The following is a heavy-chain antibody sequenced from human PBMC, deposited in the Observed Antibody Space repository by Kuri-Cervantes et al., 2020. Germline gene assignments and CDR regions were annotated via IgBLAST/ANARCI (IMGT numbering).Heavy chain of an antibody. CDR2: ISSSSSTI. CDR3: ARDRVSSLDY. J-gene: IGHJ4*02. Sequence: GESLKISCAASGFTFSSYSMNWVRQAPGKGLEWVSYISSSSSTIYYADSVKGRFTISRDNAKNSLYLQMNSLRAEDTAVYYCARDRVSSLDYWGQGTLVTVSS. D-gene: IGHD6-6*01. CDR1: GFTFSSYS. V-gene: IGHV3-48*04.